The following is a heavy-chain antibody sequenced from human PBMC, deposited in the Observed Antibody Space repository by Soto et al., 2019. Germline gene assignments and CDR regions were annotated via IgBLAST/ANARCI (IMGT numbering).Heavy chain of an antibody. D-gene: IGHD3-3*01. CDR2: IYYSGST. CDR1: GGSISSYY. Sequence: SETLSFTCTVSGGSISSYYWSWIRQPPGKGLEWIGYIYYSGSTNYNPSLKSRVTISVDTSKNQFSLKLSSVTAADTAVYYCARHIRTIFDIWGQGTMVTVSS. CDR3: ARHIRTIFDI. V-gene: IGHV4-59*08. J-gene: IGHJ3*02.